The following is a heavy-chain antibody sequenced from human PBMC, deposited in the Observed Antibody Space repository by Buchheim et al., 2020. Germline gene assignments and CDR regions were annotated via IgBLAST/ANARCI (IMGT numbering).Heavy chain of an antibody. CDR2: VYSSGNT. Sequence: VQLQESGPGLVKPSQTLSLTCTVSGDSISNAHYYWSWLRQPPGKGLEWIGYVYSSGNTYYNPSPKTRLTRPVNTSSNSFSLKLTSVTTADTAVYYCARVVTSVTTYWFDPWGQGTL. J-gene: IGHJ5*02. CDR3: ARVVTSVTTYWFDP. D-gene: IGHD4-17*01. CDR1: GDSISNAHYY. V-gene: IGHV4-30-4*01.